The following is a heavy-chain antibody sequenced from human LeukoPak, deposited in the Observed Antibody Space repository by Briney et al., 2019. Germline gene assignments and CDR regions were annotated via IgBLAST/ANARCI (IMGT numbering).Heavy chain of an antibody. J-gene: IGHJ4*02. CDR3: ARGRPHGSDY. D-gene: IGHD2-15*01. CDR1: GFSFSSYW. Sequence: GGSLRLSCAASGFSFSSYWMNWVRQAPGKGLVWVSRISSDGSSTNYADSVKGRFTISGDNAKNTLYLQMNSLRVEDTAVYYCARGRPHGSDYWGQGTLVTVSS. CDR2: ISSDGSST. V-gene: IGHV3-74*01.